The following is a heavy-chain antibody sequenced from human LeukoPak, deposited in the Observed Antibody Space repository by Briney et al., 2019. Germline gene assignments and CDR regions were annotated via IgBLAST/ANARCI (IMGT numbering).Heavy chain of an antibody. Sequence: PSQTLSLTCTVSGGSISSGSYYWSWIRQPAGKGLEWSGYIYYSGSTNYNPSLKSRVTISVDTSKNQFSLKLSSVTAADTAVYYCARGYYYDSSGYYNVDAFDIWGQGTMVTVSS. CDR2: IYYSGST. CDR3: ARGYYYDSSGYYNVDAFDI. V-gene: IGHV4-61*10. CDR1: GGSISSGSYY. J-gene: IGHJ3*02. D-gene: IGHD3-22*01.